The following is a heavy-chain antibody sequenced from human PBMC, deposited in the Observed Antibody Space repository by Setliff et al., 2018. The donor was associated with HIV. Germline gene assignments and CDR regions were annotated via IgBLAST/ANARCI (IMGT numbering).Heavy chain of an antibody. CDR3: ARQPLYFGEPYYFDY. D-gene: IGHD3-10*01. J-gene: IGHJ4*02. CDR1: NVAISSNSYC. Sequence: SETLSLTCAVYNVAISSNSYCWGWIRQPPGKGLEWIGSISQSGTTYYSPSLKNRVTISVDTSRNRFSLKLGSVSASDTANYYCARQPLYFGEPYYFDYWGLGTLVTVS. CDR2: ISQSGTT. V-gene: IGHV4-39*01.